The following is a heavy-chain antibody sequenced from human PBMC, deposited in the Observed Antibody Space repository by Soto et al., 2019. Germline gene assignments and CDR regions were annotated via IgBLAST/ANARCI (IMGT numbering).Heavy chain of an antibody. CDR1: GGSFSGYY. CDR2: INHSGST. D-gene: IGHD6-19*01. J-gene: IGHJ4*02. Sequence: PSETLSLTCAVYGGSFSGYYWSWIRQPPGKGLEWIGEINHSGSTNYNPSLKSRVTISVDTSKNQFSLKLSSVTAADTAVYYCARGSQVAVAGTTDFDYWGQGTLVTVSS. CDR3: ARGSQVAVAGTTDFDY. V-gene: IGHV4-34*01.